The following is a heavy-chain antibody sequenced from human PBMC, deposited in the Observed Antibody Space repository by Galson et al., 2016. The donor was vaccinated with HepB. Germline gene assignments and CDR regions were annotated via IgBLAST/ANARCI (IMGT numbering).Heavy chain of an antibody. D-gene: IGHD6-19*01. CDR1: GGSISYYY. CDR2: IYHSGST. J-gene: IGHJ6*02. CDR3: ARDVSGGWYGFHYGMDV. Sequence: SETLSLTCTVSGGSISYYYWSWIRQPPGKGLEWIGYIYHSGSTNYNPSLKSRVTIPMDTSKTQFSLKLSSVTAADTVLYYCARDVSGGWYGFHYGMDVWGQGTPVTVSS. V-gene: IGHV4-59*01.